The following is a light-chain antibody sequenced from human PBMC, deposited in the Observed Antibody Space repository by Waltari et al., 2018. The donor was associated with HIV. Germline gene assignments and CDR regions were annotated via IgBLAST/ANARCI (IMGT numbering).Light chain of an antibody. J-gene: IGLJ2*01. Sequence: QSALTQPASVSGSPGQSITISCSGTSSDIGANNYVSWYQKFPGKAPKLIIYEVSYRPSGVSSRFSASKSGNMASLTISGLQAEDEAHYYCSSYTRGTTPVVFGGGTKLTVL. V-gene: IGLV2-14*01. CDR1: SSDIGANNY. CDR2: EVS. CDR3: SSYTRGTTPVV.